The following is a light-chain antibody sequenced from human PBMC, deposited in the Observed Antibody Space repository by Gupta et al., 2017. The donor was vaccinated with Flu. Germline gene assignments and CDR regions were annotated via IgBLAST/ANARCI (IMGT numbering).Light chain of an antibody. J-gene: IGKJ5*01. CDR1: QSVSTY. CDR2: SAS. V-gene: IGKV3-11*01. CDR3: QQRSNWPPIT. Sequence: EVVLTQSPATLSLSPGERATLSCRASQSVSTYLAWYQQKPGQAPRLLIYSASNRATGVPARFSGSGSETDFTLTISSLEPEDFAVYYCQQRSNWPPITFGQGTRLESK.